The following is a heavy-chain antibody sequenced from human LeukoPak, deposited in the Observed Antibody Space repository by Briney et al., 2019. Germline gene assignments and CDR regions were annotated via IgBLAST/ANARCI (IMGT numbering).Heavy chain of an antibody. CDR2: MNPNSGNT. D-gene: IGHD2-15*01. J-gene: IGHJ4*02. V-gene: IGHV1-8*01. Sequence: GASVKVSCKASGYTFTSYDINWVRQATGQGLERMGWMNPNSGNTGYAQKFQGRVTMTRNTSISTAYMELSSLRSEDTAVYYCARRRYCSGGSCYPIDYWGQGTLVTVSS. CDR1: GYTFTSYD. CDR3: ARRRYCSGGSCYPIDY.